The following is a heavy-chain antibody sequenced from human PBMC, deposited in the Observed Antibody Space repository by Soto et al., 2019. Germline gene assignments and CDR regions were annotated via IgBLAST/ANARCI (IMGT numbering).Heavy chain of an antibody. CDR2: ISSSSSYT. J-gene: IGHJ2*01. V-gene: IGHV3-21*01. CDR1: GFTFSNYN. D-gene: IGHD1-26*01. CDR3: AGQEGSRLCWNFDL. Sequence: EVQLVESGGGLVKPGGSLRLSCAASGFTFSNYNMNWVRQAPGKGLEWVSSISSSSSYTYYADSVKGRFTISRDNAQNSLYLQMNSLRAEDTAVYYCAGQEGSRLCWNFDLWGRGTLVTVSS.